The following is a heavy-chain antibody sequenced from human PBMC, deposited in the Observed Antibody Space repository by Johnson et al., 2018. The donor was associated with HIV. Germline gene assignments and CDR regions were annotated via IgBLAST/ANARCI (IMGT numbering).Heavy chain of an antibody. CDR2: ISGSNK. CDR3: ARDGGYSYGDAFDI. CDR1: GFNFNHAW. D-gene: IGHD5-18*01. V-gene: IGHV3-30*03. J-gene: IGHJ3*02. Sequence: QVQLVESGGGLVKPGKSLRLSCEASGFNFNHAWMSWVRQAPGKGLEWVSVISGSNKYYADSVKGRFTISRDNSKNTLYLQMNSLRAEDTAVYYCARDGGYSYGDAFDIWGQGTMVTVSS.